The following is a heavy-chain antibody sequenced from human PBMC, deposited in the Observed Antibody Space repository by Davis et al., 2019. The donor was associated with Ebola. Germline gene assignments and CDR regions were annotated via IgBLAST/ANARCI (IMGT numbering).Heavy chain of an antibody. CDR2: IYDSGTT. V-gene: IGHV4-34*09. CDR1: GGSFSGYY. CDR3: ARDSGYYPDY. D-gene: IGHD3-22*01. Sequence: PSETLSLTCAVYGGSFSGYYWSWIRQRPGKDLEWIWYIYDSGTTYYNPSLKSRITISVDTSENQFSLKLTSVTAADTAVYYCARDSGYYPDYWGQGTLVTVSS. J-gene: IGHJ4*02.